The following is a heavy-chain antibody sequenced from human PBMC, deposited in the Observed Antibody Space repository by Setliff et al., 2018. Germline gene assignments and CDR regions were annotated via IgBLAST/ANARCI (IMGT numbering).Heavy chain of an antibody. CDR1: TFGIYW. CDR3: GRAGKPYAIDV. V-gene: IGHV3-7*04. CDR2: IKGDDSES. Sequence: TFGIYWMSWVRQAPGKGLEWVANIKGDDSESYYVDSVKGRFTVSRDNAKNTLFLQMDSLRVDDTAVYYCGRAGKPYAIDVWGQGTLVTVSS. J-gene: IGHJ3*01.